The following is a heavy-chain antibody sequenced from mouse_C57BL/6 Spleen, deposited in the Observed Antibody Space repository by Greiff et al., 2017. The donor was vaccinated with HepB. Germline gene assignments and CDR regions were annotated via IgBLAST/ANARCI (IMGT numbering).Heavy chain of an antibody. CDR2: IYPGDGDT. D-gene: IGHD1-1*01. CDR1: GYAFSSSW. V-gene: IGHV1-82*01. J-gene: IGHJ4*01. CDR3: ARSVGDAMDY. Sequence: VQLQESGPELVKPGASVKISCKASGYAFSSSWMNWVKQRPGKGLEWIGRIYPGDGDTNYNGKFKGKATLTAGKSSSTAYMQLSSLTSEDSAVYFCARSVGDAMDYWGQGTSVTVSS.